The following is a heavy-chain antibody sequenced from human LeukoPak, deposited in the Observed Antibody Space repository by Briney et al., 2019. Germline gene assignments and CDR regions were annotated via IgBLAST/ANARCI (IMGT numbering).Heavy chain of an antibody. CDR3: ARARDSSGYYRFYFDY. CDR2: INPSGGST. Sequence: GASVTVSCTASGYTFTSYYMHWVRQAPGQGLEWMGIINPSGGSTSYAQKFQGRVTMTRDTSTSTVYMELSSLRSEDTAVYYCARARDSSGYYRFYFDYWGQGTPVTVSS. D-gene: IGHD3-22*01. CDR1: GYTFTSYY. J-gene: IGHJ4*02. V-gene: IGHV1-46*01.